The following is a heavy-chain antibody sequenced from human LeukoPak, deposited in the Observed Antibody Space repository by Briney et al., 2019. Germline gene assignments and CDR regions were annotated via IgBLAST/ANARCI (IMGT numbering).Heavy chain of an antibody. D-gene: IGHD6-19*01. CDR3: ARKSSGSTSFDY. CDR2: IYTSGST. CDR1: SGSISSYY. Sequence: SETLSLTCTVSSGSISSYYWSWIRQPAGKGLEWIGRIYTSGSTNYNPSLKSRVTMSVDTSKNQFSLKLSSVAAADTAVYYCARKSSGSTSFDYWGQGTLVTVSS. V-gene: IGHV4-4*07. J-gene: IGHJ4*02.